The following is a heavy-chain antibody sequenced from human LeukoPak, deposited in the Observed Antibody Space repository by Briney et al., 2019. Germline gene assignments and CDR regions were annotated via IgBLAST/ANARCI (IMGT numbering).Heavy chain of an antibody. D-gene: IGHD5-24*01. J-gene: IGHJ4*02. CDR1: GFTVNSNY. V-gene: IGHV3-53*01. Sequence: TGGSLRLSCAASGFTVNSNYMSWVRQAPGKGLEWVSVIYSDGSTYYADSVKGRFTISRDTSKNKLYFQMNSLGAEDTAVYYCAKSGRDGVTGHFDYWGLGTLVTVSS. CDR3: AKSGRDGVTGHFDY. CDR2: IYSDGST.